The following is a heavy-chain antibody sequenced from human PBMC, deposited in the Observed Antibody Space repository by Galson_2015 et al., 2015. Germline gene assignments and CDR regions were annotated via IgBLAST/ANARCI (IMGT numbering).Heavy chain of an antibody. V-gene: IGHV3-7*01. Sequence: SLRLSCAASGFSFSSFWMSWVRQAPGKGLEWVANIKQDGSEKNYVDSVKGRFTISRDNAKNSLYLQMNSLRAEDTAVYYCARILGSGPDYYYYGMDVWGQGTTVTVSS. D-gene: IGHD3-10*01. CDR2: IKQDGSEK. CDR1: GFSFSSFW. CDR3: ARILGSGPDYYYYGMDV. J-gene: IGHJ6*02.